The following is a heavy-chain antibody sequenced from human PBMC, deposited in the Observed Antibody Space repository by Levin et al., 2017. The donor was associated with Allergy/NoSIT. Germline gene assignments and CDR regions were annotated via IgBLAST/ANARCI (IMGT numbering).Heavy chain of an antibody. CDR2: ISYSGST. D-gene: IGHD1-20*01. V-gene: IGHV4-59*01. CDR1: GGSISSYY. Sequence: SETLSLTCTVSGGSISSYYWSWIRQPPGKGLEWIGYISYSGSTNYNPSLKSRITISVDTSKNQFSLKLSSVTAADTAVYYCARDNWNDSLFYYWGQGTLVTVSS. J-gene: IGHJ4*02. CDR3: ARDNWNDSLFYY.